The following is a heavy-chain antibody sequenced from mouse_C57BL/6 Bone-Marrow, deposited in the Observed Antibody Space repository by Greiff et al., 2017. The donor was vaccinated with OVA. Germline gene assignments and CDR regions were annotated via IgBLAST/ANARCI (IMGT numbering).Heavy chain of an antibody. J-gene: IGHJ2*01. Sequence: VQLQQSGAELVRPGASVTLSCKASGYTFTDYEMHWVKQTPVHGLEGIGAIDPETGGTAYNQKFKGKAILTADKSSSTAYMELRSLTSEDSAVYYCTREGDYGIYFDYWGQGTTLTVSS. CDR2: IDPETGGT. CDR3: TREGDYGIYFDY. D-gene: IGHD1-1*01. V-gene: IGHV1-15*01. CDR1: GYTFTDYE.